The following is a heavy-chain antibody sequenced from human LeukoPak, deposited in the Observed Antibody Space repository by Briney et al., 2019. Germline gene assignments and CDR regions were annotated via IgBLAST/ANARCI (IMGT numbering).Heavy chain of an antibody. CDR1: GFTVSNNY. CDR3: ARERGVSTTLNNWFDP. V-gene: IGHV3-53*01. Sequence: PGGSLRLSCAASGFTVSNNYMSWVRQAPGKGLEWVSLIYSGGSTYYADSVKGRLTISRDNSRNTLYLQMNSLRAEDTAVYYCARERGVSTTLNNWFDPWGQGTLVTVSS. J-gene: IGHJ5*02. CDR2: IYSGGST. D-gene: IGHD1-1*01.